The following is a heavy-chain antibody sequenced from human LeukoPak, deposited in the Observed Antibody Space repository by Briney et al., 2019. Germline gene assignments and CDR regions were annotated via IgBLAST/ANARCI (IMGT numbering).Heavy chain of an antibody. V-gene: IGHV4-39*07. CDR3: AREGWFGINWFDP. Sequence: PSETLSLTCTVSGGSLSSSSYYWGWIRQPPGKGLEWIGSIYYSGSTYYNPSLKSRVTISVDTSKNQFSLKLSSVTAADTAVYYCAREGWFGINWFDPWGQGTLVTVSS. D-gene: IGHD3-10*01. CDR1: GGSLSSSSYY. CDR2: IYYSGST. J-gene: IGHJ5*02.